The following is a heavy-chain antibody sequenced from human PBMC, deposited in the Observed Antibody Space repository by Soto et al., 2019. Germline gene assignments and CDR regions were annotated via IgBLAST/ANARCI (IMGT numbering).Heavy chain of an antibody. CDR3: ARDLSRGYSQAMDV. CDR1: GFSFGYFG. D-gene: IGHD2-15*01. Sequence: QEQLVESGGGAVEPGTSLRLSCAATGFSFGYFGMHWVRQAPGKGLEWVAIIWYDGSNENYVQSVKGRLTVSRDNSKNILYLQMNSLRAEDTAVYYCARDLSRGYSQAMDVWGRGTTVTVSS. J-gene: IGHJ6*02. CDR2: IWYDGSNE. V-gene: IGHV3-33*01.